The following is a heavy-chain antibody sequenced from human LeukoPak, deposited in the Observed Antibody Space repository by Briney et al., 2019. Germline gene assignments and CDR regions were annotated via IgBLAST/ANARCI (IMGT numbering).Heavy chain of an antibody. CDR2: IYYSGST. CDR3: ARVRKSGYHDSSGTFDY. Sequence: SETLSLTCTVSGGSISSGGYYWSWIRQHPGKGLEWIGYIYYSGSTYYNPSLKSRVTISVDTSKNQFSLKLSSVTAADTAVYYCARVRKSGYHDSSGTFDYWGQGTLVTVSS. D-gene: IGHD3-22*01. V-gene: IGHV4-61*08. J-gene: IGHJ4*02. CDR1: GGSISSGGYY.